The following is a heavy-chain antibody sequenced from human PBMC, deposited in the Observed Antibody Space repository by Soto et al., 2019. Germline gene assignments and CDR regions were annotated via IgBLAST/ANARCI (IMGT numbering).Heavy chain of an antibody. J-gene: IGHJ6*02. D-gene: IGHD6-6*01. CDR3: ARRYYGIAARHYYGMDV. V-gene: IGHV5-51*01. CDR2: IYPGDSDT. CDR1: GYSFTSYW. Sequence: PGESLKISCKGSGYSFTSYWIGWVRQMPGKGLEWMGIIYPGDSDTRYSQSFQGQVTISADKSISTAYLQWSSLKASDTAMYYCARRYYGIAARHYYGMDVWGQGTTVIVSS.